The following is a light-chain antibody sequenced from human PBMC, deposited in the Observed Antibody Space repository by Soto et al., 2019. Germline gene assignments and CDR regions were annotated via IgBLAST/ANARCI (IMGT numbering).Light chain of an antibody. V-gene: IGKV3-11*01. CDR2: DTS. CDR3: QQRSNWPPWT. J-gene: IGKJ1*01. Sequence: EVVLTQSPATLSLSPGERATLSCRASQSVSTYLAWYKHKPGQAPRLLVYDTSTRATGIPARISGSGSGTDFTLTISSLEPEDFAVYYCQQRSNWPPWTFGQGTKVE. CDR1: QSVSTY.